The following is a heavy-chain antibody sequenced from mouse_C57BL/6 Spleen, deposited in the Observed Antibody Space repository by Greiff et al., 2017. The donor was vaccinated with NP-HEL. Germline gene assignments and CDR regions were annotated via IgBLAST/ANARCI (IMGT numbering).Heavy chain of an antibody. CDR2: ISDGGSYT. CDR3: ASNYYGSEDYFDY. V-gene: IGHV5-4*03. D-gene: IGHD1-1*01. J-gene: IGHJ2*01. Sequence: EVKLVESGGGLVKPGGSLKLSCAASGFTFSSYAMSWVRQTPEKRLEWVATISDGGSYTYYPDNVKGRFTISRDNAKNNLYLQMSHLKSEDTAMYYCASNYYGSEDYFDYWGQGTTLTVSS. CDR1: GFTFSSYA.